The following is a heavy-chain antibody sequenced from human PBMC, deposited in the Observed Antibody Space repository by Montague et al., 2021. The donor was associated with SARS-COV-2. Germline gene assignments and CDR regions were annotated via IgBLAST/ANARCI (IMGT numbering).Heavy chain of an antibody. V-gene: IGHV3-33*01. D-gene: IGHD3-22*01. CDR1: GFTFSSYG. J-gene: IGHJ4*02. Sequence: SLRLSCAASGFTFSSYGMHWVRQAPGKGLEWVAVIWYDGSNKYYADSVKGRFTISRDNSKNTLYLQMNSLRAEDTAVYYCARDGADYYDSSGYLDYWGQGTLDTVSS. CDR2: IWYDGSNK. CDR3: ARDGADYYDSSGYLDY.